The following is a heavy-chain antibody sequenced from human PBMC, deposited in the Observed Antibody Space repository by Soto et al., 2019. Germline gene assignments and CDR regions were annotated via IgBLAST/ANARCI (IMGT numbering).Heavy chain of an antibody. V-gene: IGHV3-21*01. J-gene: IGHJ3*02. CDR2: ISASSSSI. D-gene: IGHD1-20*01. CDR1: GFNFITFS. CDR3: VRDAYNRDAFDI. Sequence: DVQLVESGGGLVKPGGSLRLSCAASGFNFITFSMNWVRQAPGKGLEWVSSISASSSSIYYAESVKGRFTVSRDNAKNSLYLQMNSLTAEDTALYYCVRDAYNRDAFDIWGQGXXXXVSS.